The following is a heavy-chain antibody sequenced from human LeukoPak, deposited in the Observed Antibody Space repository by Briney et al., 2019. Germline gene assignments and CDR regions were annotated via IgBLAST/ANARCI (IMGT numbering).Heavy chain of an antibody. CDR1: GFIFSGSA. CDR3: TRDIEGAPGGY. D-gene: IGHD1-26*01. CDR2: IRSKPNSYAT. Sequence: GGSLRLSCAASGFIFSGSAMHWVRQASGKGLEWVGRIRSKPNSYATAYAASGKGRFTSSSDDSKNMAYLHMNSLKSEDTAVYYCTRDIEGAPGGYWGKGTLVTVSS. J-gene: IGHJ4*02. V-gene: IGHV3-73*01.